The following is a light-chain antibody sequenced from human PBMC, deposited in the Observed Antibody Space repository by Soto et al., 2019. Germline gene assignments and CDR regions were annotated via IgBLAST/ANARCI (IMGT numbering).Light chain of an antibody. V-gene: IGKV3-11*01. J-gene: IGKJ4*01. CDR2: DAS. CDR3: QHRYNWPLT. CDR1: QDINTY. Sequence: EVVLTQSPATVSLSPGEKATLSCRASQDINTYLGWYQQKPGQPPRLHIYDASNRASGIPARFSGSGSGTDFTLTINSLEPEDFTIYYCQHRYNWPLTFGAGTKVEIK.